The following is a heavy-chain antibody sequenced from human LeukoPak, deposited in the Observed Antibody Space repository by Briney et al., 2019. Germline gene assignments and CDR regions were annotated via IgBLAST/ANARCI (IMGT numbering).Heavy chain of an antibody. CDR1: GFAFNNYV. D-gene: IGHD3-3*01. Sequence: GGSLRLPCAASGFAFNNYVMTWVRQAPGKGLEWVSSISGSSGSTYYTDSVKGRFTISRDNSKNTLYLQMNRLRAEDTAVYHCAKDSTVSGSYYGMDIWGQGTTVTVSS. V-gene: IGHV3-23*01. CDR3: AKDSTVSGSYYGMDI. J-gene: IGHJ6*02. CDR2: ISGSSGST.